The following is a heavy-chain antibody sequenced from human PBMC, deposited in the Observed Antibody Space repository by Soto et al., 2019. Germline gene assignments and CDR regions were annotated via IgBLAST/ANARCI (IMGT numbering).Heavy chain of an antibody. D-gene: IGHD3-9*01. V-gene: IGHV3-30-3*01. CDR1: GFTFSSYA. Sequence: QVQLVESGGGVVQPGRSLRLSCAASGFTFSSYAMHWVRQAPGKGLEWVAVISYDGSNKYYADSVKGRFTISRDNSKNTLYLQMNSLRAEDTAVYYCARVASRRTGCYPLGYYYGMDVWGQGTTVTVSS. CDR2: ISYDGSNK. CDR3: ARVASRRTGCYPLGYYYGMDV. J-gene: IGHJ6*02.